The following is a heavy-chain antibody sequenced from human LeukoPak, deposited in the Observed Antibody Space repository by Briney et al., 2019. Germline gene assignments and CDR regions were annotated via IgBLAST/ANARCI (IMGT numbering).Heavy chain of an antibody. V-gene: IGHV5-51*01. CDR3: ARSSLAAAHVNYGMDV. CDR1: GYSFTSYW. J-gene: IGHJ6*02. Sequence: GKSLKISCKGSGYSFTSYWIGWVRHMPGKGLEWMGIIYPGDSDTRYSPSFQGQVTISADKSISTAYLQWSSLKASDTAMYYCARSSLAAAHVNYGMDVWGQGTTVTVSS. D-gene: IGHD6-13*01. CDR2: IYPGDSDT.